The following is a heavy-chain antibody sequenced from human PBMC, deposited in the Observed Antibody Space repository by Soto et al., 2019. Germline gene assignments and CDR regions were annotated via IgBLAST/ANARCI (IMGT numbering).Heavy chain of an antibody. D-gene: IGHD2-15*01. CDR2: IYYSGST. CDR3: ARSQVVVAAKLDY. CDR1: GGSISSGGYY. J-gene: IGHJ4*02. V-gene: IGHV4-31*01. Sequence: SETLSLTCTVSGGSISSGGYYWSWIRQHPGKGLEWIGYIYYSGSTYYNPSLKSQVTISVDTSKNQFSLKLSSVTAADTAVYYCARSQVVVAAKLDYWGQGTLVTVSS.